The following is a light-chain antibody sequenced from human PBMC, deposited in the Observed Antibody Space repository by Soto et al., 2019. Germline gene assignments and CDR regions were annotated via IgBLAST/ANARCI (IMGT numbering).Light chain of an antibody. V-gene: IGLV2-23*02. CDR1: SSDVGSYNL. CDR3: CSYADSSTYV. Sequence: QSALTQPSSVSGSLGQSITISCTGTSSDVGSYNLVSWYQQHPGKAPKLMIYDVTKRPSGVSDRFSGSRSGNTASLTISGLQAEDESDYYCCSYADSSTYVFGSGTKLTVL. CDR2: DVT. J-gene: IGLJ1*01.